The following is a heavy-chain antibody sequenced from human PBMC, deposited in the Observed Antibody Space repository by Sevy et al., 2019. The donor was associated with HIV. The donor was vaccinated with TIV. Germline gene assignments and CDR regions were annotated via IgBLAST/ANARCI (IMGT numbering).Heavy chain of an antibody. CDR1: GFTLSSDW. V-gene: IGHV3-7*01. CDR2: IDQDGSTK. J-gene: IGHJ4*02. CDR3: ARVLYSGTYSGNY. Sequence: GGSLRLSCAASGFTLSSDWMTWVHQAPGKGLEWVANIDQDGSTKDYVDSVKGRFTISRDNAKNSLYLQMDSLRVEDTAVYYCARVLYSGTYSGNYWGQGTLVTVSS. D-gene: IGHD1-26*01.